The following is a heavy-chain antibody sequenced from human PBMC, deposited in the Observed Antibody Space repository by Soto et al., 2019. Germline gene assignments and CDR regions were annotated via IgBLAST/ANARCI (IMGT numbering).Heavy chain of an antibody. V-gene: IGHV3-7*03. CDR1: GFTSRNYW. Sequence: HPGGSLRLSCAASGFTSRNYWMSWVRQAPGKGLEWVANIKQDGSEKFYVDSVKGRFTISRDNPKNSLYLQMNSLRAEDTAVYYCTRGTDLGYCTGCSCPGMDVWGQGTTVTVSS. CDR2: IKQDGSEK. J-gene: IGHJ6*02. CDR3: TRGTDLGYCTGCSCPGMDV. D-gene: IGHD2-15*01.